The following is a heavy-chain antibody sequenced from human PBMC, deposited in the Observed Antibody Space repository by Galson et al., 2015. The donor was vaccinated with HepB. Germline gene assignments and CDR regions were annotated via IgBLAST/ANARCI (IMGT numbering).Heavy chain of an antibody. CDR3: AKGGLGIAAAGTGWFDP. CDR2: ISGSGGST. D-gene: IGHD6-13*01. CDR1: GFTFSSYA. V-gene: IGHV3-23*01. Sequence: SLRLSCAASGFTFSSYAMSWVRQAPGKGLEWVSAISGSGGSTYYADSVKGRFTISRDNSKNTLYLQMNSLRAEDTAVYYCAKGGLGIAAAGTGWFDPWGQGTLVTVSS. J-gene: IGHJ5*02.